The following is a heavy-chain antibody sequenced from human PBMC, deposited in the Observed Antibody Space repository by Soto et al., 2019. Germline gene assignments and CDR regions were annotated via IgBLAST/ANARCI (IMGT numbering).Heavy chain of an antibody. J-gene: IGHJ4*02. V-gene: IGHV4-39*01. CDR2: IYYSGST. CDR3: ARSSSIAARAGPLYYFDY. D-gene: IGHD6-6*01. Sequence: PSETLSLTCTVSGGSISSSSYYWGWIRQPPGKGLEWIGSIYYSGSTYYNPSLKSRVTISVDTSKNQFSLELSSVTAADTAVYYCARSSSIAARAGPLYYFDYWGQGTLVTVS. CDR1: GGSISSSSYY.